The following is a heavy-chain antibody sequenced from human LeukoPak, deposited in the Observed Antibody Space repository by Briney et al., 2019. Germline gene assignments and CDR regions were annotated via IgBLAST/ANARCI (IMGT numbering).Heavy chain of an antibody. V-gene: IGHV4-39*07. Sequence: SETLSLTCTVSGGSISSSSYYWGWIRQPPGKGLEWIGSIYYSGSTYYNPSLKSRVTISVDTSKNQFSLKLSSVTAADTAVYHCARESVVPASLGAFDIWGQGTMVTVSS. CDR3: ARESVVPASLGAFDI. CDR2: IYYSGST. CDR1: GGSISSSSYY. J-gene: IGHJ3*02. D-gene: IGHD2-2*01.